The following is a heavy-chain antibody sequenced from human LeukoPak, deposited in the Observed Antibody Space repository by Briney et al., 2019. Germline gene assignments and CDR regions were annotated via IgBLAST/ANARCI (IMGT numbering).Heavy chain of an antibody. V-gene: IGHV3-48*01. Sequence: GGSLRLSCAASEFTFSSYSMNWVRQAPGKGLEWVSYITNSGNSKSYADSVKGRFTISRDNSKNTLCLQMNSLRAEDTAVYYCAKATGNSAYYALDCWGQGTLVTVSS. CDR1: EFTFSSYS. J-gene: IGHJ4*02. D-gene: IGHD3-22*01. CDR2: ITNSGNSK. CDR3: AKATGNSAYYALDC.